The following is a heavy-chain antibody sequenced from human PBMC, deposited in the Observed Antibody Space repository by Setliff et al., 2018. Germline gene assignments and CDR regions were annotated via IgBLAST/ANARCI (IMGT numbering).Heavy chain of an antibody. CDR3: ARDFWGSLDY. J-gene: IGHJ4*02. CDR2: NYDTGNT. D-gene: IGHD7-27*01. Sequence: PSETLSLTCTVSGGSVSSGGYLWSWIRQPPGKGLEWIGYNYDTGNTNINPSLKSRLTISVDRTKNQFSLKLSSVTAADTAVYCCARDFWGSLDYWGQGTLVTVSS. CDR1: GGSVSSGGYL. V-gene: IGHV4-61*08.